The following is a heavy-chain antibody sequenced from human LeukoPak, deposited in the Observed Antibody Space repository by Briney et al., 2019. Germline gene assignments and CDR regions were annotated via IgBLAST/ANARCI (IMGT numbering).Heavy chain of an antibody. V-gene: IGHV3-48*01. CDR3: ARDYLDAGRDYWYFGL. Sequence: PGGSLRLSCAASGFTFSSYSMNWVRQAPGKGLEWVSYISSSSSPIYFADSVKGRFTISRDNAKNSLYLQMNCLRAEDTAVYYCARDYLDAGRDYWYFGLWGRGTLVTVSS. CDR2: ISSSSSPI. J-gene: IGHJ2*01. D-gene: IGHD6-13*01. CDR1: GFTFSSYS.